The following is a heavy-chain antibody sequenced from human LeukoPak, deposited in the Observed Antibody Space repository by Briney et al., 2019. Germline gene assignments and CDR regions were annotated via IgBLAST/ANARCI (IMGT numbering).Heavy chain of an antibody. J-gene: IGHJ4*02. D-gene: IGHD6-19*01. CDR2: ISAYNGNT. V-gene: IGHV1-18*01. Sequence: ASVKVSCKASGYTFVTYGISWVRQAPGQGLEWMGWISAYNGNTNYAQTFQGRVTMTTDTSTNTAYMELRSLKSDDTAVYFCARFQWLVQGYFDYWGQGTLVTVSS. CDR1: GYTFVTYG. CDR3: ARFQWLVQGYFDY.